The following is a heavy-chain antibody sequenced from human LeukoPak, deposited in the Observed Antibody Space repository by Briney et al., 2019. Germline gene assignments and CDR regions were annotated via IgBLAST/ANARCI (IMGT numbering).Heavy chain of an antibody. CDR2: IKQDGSEK. V-gene: IGHV3-7*01. D-gene: IGHD6-13*01. Sequence: GGSLRLSCAASGFTFSSYWMSWVRQAPGKGLEWVANIKQDGSEKYYVDSVKGRFTISRDNAKNSLYLQMNSLRAEDTAVYYCAREDVAAAGTGYWNFDYWGQGTLVTVSS. CDR3: AREDVAAAGTGYWNFDY. CDR1: GFTFSSYW. J-gene: IGHJ4*02.